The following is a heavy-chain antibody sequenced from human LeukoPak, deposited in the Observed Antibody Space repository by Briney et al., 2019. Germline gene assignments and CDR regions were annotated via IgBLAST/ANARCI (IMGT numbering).Heavy chain of an antibody. V-gene: IGHV4-39*01. CDR2: IYYSGST. D-gene: IGHD3-9*01. Sequence: SETLSLTCTVSGGSISCSSYYWGWIRQPPGKGLEWIGSIYYSGSTYYNPSLKSRVTISVDTSKNQFSLKLSSVTAADTAVYYCARTSPGLRYFDCSWGQGTLVTVSS. J-gene: IGHJ4*02. CDR3: ARTSPGLRYFDCS. CDR1: GGSISCSSYY.